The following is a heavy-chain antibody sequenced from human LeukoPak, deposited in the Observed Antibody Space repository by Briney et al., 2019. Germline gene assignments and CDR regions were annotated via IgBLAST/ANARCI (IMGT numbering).Heavy chain of an antibody. J-gene: IGHJ4*02. Sequence: HPGGSLRLSCAASGFTFSSYAMHWVRQAPGKGLEYVSAISSNGGSTYYANSVKGGFTISRDNSKNTLYLQMGSLRAEDMAVYYCARESISLSFDYWGQGTLVTVSS. CDR1: GFTFSSYA. V-gene: IGHV3-64*01. D-gene: IGHD6-6*01. CDR3: ARESISLSFDY. CDR2: ISSNGGST.